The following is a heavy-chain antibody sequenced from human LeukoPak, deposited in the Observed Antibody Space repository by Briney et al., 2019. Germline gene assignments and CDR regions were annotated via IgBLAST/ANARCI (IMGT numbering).Heavy chain of an antibody. Sequence: GRSLRLSCAASGFTFHQYAIHWVRQVPGKGLEWVSGISWNSGSIGYADSVRGRFTISRDNAKNSVYLQMNGLRAEDTALYYCAKDKAPLYSGYDWDLDFWGQGTLVIVSS. CDR1: GFTFHQYA. CDR3: AKDKAPLYSGYDWDLDF. J-gene: IGHJ4*02. CDR2: ISWNSGSI. V-gene: IGHV3-9*01. D-gene: IGHD5-12*01.